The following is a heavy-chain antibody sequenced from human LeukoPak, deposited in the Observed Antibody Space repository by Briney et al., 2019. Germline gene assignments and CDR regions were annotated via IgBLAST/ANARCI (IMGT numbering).Heavy chain of an antibody. CDR3: ARDPIPNCSSTSCHIDY. D-gene: IGHD2-2*02. V-gene: IGHV4-4*08. J-gene: IGHJ4*02. CDR1: GGSISGYY. Sequence: SETLSLTCTVSGGSISGYYWSWIRQPPGKGLEWIGHIYGSGSTNYNPSLKSRVTLSVDTSKNQFSLKLSSVTAADTAVYYCARDPIPNCSSTSCHIDYWGQGTLVTVSS. CDR2: IYGSGST.